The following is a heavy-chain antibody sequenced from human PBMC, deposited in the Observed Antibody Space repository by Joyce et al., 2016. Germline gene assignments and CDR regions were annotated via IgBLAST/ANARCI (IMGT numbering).Heavy chain of an antibody. Sequence: EVQLVESGGGLLQPGGSQRLSCEASGFSFSNYEMNWVRQAPGKGVGWLSYIRRPGDNGHYAESGKGRFTISRDNAKNSLDLQIDSLRAEETAVYFWARDLVGWGSRIDSWGQGTLVIVSS. CDR2: IRRPGDNG. CDR3: ARDLVGWGSRIDS. J-gene: IGHJ4*02. V-gene: IGHV3-48*03. CDR1: GFSFSNYE. D-gene: IGHD3-16*01.